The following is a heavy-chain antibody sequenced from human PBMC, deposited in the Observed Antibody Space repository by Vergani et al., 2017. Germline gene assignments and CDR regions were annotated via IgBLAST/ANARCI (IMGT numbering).Heavy chain of an antibody. CDR1: GGSISSGGYY. CDR2: IYYSGST. Sequence: QVQLQESGPGLVKPSQTLSLTCTVSGGSISSGGYYWSWIRQHPGKCLEWIGYIYYSGSTYYNPSLKSRVTISVDTSKNQFSLKLSSVTAADTAVYYCARDYYDSSGYRDAFDIWGQGTMVTVSS. J-gene: IGHJ3*02. D-gene: IGHD3-22*01. CDR3: ARDYYDSSGYRDAFDI. V-gene: IGHV4-31*03.